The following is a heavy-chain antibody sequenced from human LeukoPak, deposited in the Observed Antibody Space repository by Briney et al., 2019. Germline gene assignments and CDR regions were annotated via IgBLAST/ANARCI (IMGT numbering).Heavy chain of an antibody. CDR3: ASTGSSISSSYYFQH. V-gene: IGHV4-39*01. CDR2: IYYSGST. J-gene: IGHJ4*02. CDR1: GGSISSSSYY. Sequence: SETLCLTCTVSGGSISSSSYYWGWIRQPPGKGLEWIGSIYYSGSTYYNASLKSRLTISVDTSKNQFSLNLSSVTAADTADYYCASTGSSISSSYYFQHWAQGSLVTVSS. D-gene: IGHD6-6*01.